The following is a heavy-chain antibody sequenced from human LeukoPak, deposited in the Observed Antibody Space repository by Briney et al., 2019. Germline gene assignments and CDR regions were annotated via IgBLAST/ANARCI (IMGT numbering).Heavy chain of an antibody. CDR3: ASGANVAY. CDR2: INSNSGAT. D-gene: IGHD4/OR15-4a*01. V-gene: IGHV1-2*02. Sequence: ASVKVSCKASGYTFTGYYMHWVRQAPGQGLEWMGWINSNSGATDYAQKFQGRVTVTRDTSISTAYMELSSLRSDDTAVYFCASGANVAYWGQGTLVTVSS. CDR1: GYTFTGYY. J-gene: IGHJ4*02.